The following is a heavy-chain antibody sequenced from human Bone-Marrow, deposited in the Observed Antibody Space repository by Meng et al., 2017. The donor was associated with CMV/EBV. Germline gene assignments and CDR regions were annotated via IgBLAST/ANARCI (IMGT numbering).Heavy chain of an antibody. CDR2: ISDDGSNK. CDR3: ARGRYSYGLDY. J-gene: IGHJ4*02. V-gene: IGHV3-30*03. Sequence: GESLKISCAASGFTFSNYAMHWVCQAPGKGLEWVAVISDDGSNKYYADSVTGRFTISRDSSKNTLYLQMNSLRAEDTAMYYCARGRYSYGLDYWGQGILVTVSS. CDR1: GFTFSNYA. D-gene: IGHD5-18*01.